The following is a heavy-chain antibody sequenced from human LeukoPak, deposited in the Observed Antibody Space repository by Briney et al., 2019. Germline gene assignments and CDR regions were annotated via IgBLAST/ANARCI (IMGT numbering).Heavy chain of an antibody. CDR3: ARDKSYGSGSYYTSNWFDP. J-gene: IGHJ5*02. V-gene: IGHV4-4*07. D-gene: IGHD3-10*01. CDR1: GGSISSYY. Sequence: SETLSLTCTVSGGSISSYYWSWIRQPAGKGLEWIGRIYTSGSTNYNPSLKSRVAMSVDTSKNQFSLKLSSVTAADTAVYYCARDKSYGSGSYYTSNWFDPWGQGTLVTVSS. CDR2: IYTSGST.